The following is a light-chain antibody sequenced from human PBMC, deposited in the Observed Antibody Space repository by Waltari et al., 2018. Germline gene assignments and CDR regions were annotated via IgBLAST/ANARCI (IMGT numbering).Light chain of an antibody. J-gene: IGKJ3*01. CDR3: QQYNKWPLT. Sequence: EVVMTQSPATVSVSPGERATLSCRASQSINSYLSLYQQKPGQAPRLLIYGASTRATGIPARFSGSGSGTDFTLTISSLQSEDFAIYYCQQYNKWPLTFGPGTKVHF. CDR1: QSINSY. CDR2: GAS. V-gene: IGKV3-15*01.